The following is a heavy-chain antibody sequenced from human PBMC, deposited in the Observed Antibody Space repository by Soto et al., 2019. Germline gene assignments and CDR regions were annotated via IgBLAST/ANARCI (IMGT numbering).Heavy chain of an antibody. CDR1: GGTFSSYA. CDR2: IIPIFGTA. D-gene: IGHD3-22*01. J-gene: IGHJ4*02. CDR3: ARREYYYDSSGYYSSRGFDY. V-gene: IGHV1-69*06. Sequence: QVQLVQSGAEVKKPGSSVKVSCKASGGTFSSYAISWVRQAPGQGLEWMGGIIPIFGTANYAQKFQGRVTITADKSTITAYMELSSLRSEDTAVYYCARREYYYDSSGYYSSRGFDYWGQGTLVTVSS.